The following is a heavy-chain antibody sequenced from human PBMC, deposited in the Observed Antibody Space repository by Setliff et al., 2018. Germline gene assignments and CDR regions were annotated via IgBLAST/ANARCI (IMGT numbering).Heavy chain of an antibody. V-gene: IGHV3-48*02. Sequence: PGGSLRLSCAASGFTFNSFYMNWVRQAPGKGLEWISSISHKGDIVYPADSVRGRFTTSRDNAKNSLFLQMRNLRDEDTALYYCAKSSGSSSSTNLEYLGPGTLVTV. D-gene: IGHD6-6*01. CDR2: ISHKGDIV. CDR3: AKSSGSSSSTNLEY. CDR1: GFTFNSFY. J-gene: IGHJ4*02.